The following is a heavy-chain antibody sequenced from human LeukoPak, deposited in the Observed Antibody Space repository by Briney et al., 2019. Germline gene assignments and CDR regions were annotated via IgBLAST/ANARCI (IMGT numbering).Heavy chain of an antibody. J-gene: IGHJ5*02. CDR3: ARERIAAASGLDP. Sequence: GASVKVSCKASGYTFTGYYMHWVRQAPGQGLEWMGWINPNSGGTNYAQKFQGRVTMTRDTSISTAYMELSRLRSDDTAVYYCARERIAAASGLDPWGQGTLVTVSS. CDR1: GYTFTGYY. CDR2: INPNSGGT. V-gene: IGHV1-2*02. D-gene: IGHD6-13*01.